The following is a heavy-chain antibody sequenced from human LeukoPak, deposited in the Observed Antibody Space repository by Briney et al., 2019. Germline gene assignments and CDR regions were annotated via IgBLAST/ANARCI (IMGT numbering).Heavy chain of an antibody. V-gene: IGHV1-2*02. CDR1: GYSFTGYQ. CDR3: ARGPRRATAGLDY. D-gene: IGHD6-25*01. J-gene: IGHJ4*02. CDR2: INPNTGAR. Sequence: ASVKVSCKASGYSFTGYQMHWVRQAPGQGLEWMGWINPNTGARNHTQKFQDRVTMTRDTSISTAYLELSGLRSDDTAVYYCARGPRRATAGLDYWGQGTLVTVSS.